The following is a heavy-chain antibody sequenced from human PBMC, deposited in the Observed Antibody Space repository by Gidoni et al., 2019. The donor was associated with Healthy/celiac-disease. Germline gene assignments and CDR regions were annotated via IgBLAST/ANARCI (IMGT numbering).Heavy chain of an antibody. CDR3: ARIPLDGTTTDYYYGMDV. CDR2: IDWDDDK. Sequence: QVTLRESGPALVKPTQTLTLTCTFSGFSLSTSGMCVSWIRQPPGKALEWLALIDWDDDKYYSTSLKTRLTISKDTSKNQVVLTMTNMDPVDTATYYCARIPLDGTTTDYYYGMDVWGQGTTVTVSS. J-gene: IGHJ6*02. V-gene: IGHV2-70*01. CDR1: GFSLSTSGMC. D-gene: IGHD1-1*01.